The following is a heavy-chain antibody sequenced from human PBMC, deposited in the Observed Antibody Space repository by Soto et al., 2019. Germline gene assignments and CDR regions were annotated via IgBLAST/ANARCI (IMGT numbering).Heavy chain of an antibody. V-gene: IGHV1-3*01. J-gene: IGHJ5*02. D-gene: IGHD2-15*01. CDR1: GYTFTIYG. CDR3: ARNAPVVSWFDP. Sequence: ASVKVSCKASGYTFTIYGIHCVLQSPGQRLEWMGWINAANGDTKYSPKFQGRVTITRDTSTSTVYMELSSLRSEDTAVYYCARNAPVVSWFDPWGQGTLVTVSS. CDR2: INAANGDT.